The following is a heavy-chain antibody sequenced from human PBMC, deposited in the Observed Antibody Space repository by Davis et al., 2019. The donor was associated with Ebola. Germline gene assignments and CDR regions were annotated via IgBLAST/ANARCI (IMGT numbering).Heavy chain of an antibody. CDR2: INHSGST. D-gene: IGHD3-10*01. Sequence: PSETLSLTCAVYGGSFSGYYWSWIRQPPGKGLEWIGEINHSGSTNYNPSLKSRVTISVDTSKNQFSLKLSSVTAADTAVYYCARLSLIGGSRTYGMDVWGQGTTVTVSS. V-gene: IGHV4-34*01. CDR1: GGSFSGYY. J-gene: IGHJ6*02. CDR3: ARLSLIGGSRTYGMDV.